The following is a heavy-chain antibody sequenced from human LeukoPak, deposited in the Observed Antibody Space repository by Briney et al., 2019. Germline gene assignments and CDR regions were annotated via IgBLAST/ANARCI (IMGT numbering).Heavy chain of an antibody. CDR2: INPNSGGT. J-gene: IGHJ4*02. V-gene: IGHV1-2*02. CDR1: GYTFTGYY. Sequence: ASVKVSCKASGYTFTGYYMHWVRQAPGQGLEWMGWINPNSGGTNYAQKFQGRVTMTRDTSISTAYMELSRLRSDDTAVYYCARDVRIAVAGTGFDYWGQGTLVTVSS. CDR3: ARDVRIAVAGTGFDY. D-gene: IGHD6-19*01.